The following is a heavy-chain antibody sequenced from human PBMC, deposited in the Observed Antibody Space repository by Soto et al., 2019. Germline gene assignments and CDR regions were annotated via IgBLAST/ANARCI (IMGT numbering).Heavy chain of an antibody. V-gene: IGHV3-21*01. J-gene: IGHJ6*02. D-gene: IGHD1-1*01. CDR3: ARDPQPSGRPSYGMDV. Sequence: SLRLSCAASGFTFSSYSMNWVRQAPGKGLEWVSSISSSSSYIYYADSVKGRFTISRDNAKNSLYLQMNSLRAEDTAVYYCARDPQPSGRPSYGMDVWGQGTTVTVSS. CDR1: GFTFSSYS. CDR2: ISSSSSYI.